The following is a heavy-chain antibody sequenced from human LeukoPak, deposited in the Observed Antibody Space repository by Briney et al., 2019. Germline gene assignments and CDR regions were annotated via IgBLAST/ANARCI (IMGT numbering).Heavy chain of an antibody. CDR1: GFGFSVYW. V-gene: IGHV3-74*01. Sequence: GGSLRLSCAASGFGFSVYWMHWDRQAPGKGLAWVAHINEDGTSASHADSVKGRFTISRDNAKNTLYLQMNSLTVEDTAVYYCARVPTNSYGFGQWGQGSLVTVSS. J-gene: IGHJ4*02. D-gene: IGHD5-18*01. CDR3: ARVPTNSYGFGQ. CDR2: INEDGTSA.